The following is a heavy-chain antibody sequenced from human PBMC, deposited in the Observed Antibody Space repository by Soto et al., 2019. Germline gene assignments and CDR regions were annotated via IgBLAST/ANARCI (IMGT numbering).Heavy chain of an antibody. Sequence: QVQLVQSGAEVKKPGASVKVSCKASGYTFATYAIHWVRQAPGQGLEWMGWINPANGNTEYSEKFQDRVTITRDTSASTAYMELRGLRSEDTAVYYCARRYKSAGWLEPWGQGTLVTVSS. J-gene: IGHJ5*02. CDR2: INPANGNT. D-gene: IGHD1-1*01. CDR1: GYTFATYA. CDR3: ARRYKSAGWLEP. V-gene: IGHV1-3*01.